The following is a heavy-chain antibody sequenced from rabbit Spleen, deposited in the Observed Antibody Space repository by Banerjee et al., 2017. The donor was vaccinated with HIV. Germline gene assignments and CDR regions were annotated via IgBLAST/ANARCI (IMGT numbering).Heavy chain of an antibody. CDR1: GVSFSDKDV. CDR3: ARDTGSSFSSYGMDL. CDR2: IAGSSSGFT. Sequence: QEQLVESGGGLVQPEGSLTLTCKASGVSFSDKDVMCWVRQAPGKGLEWISCIAGSSSGFTYSATWAKGRFTCSKTSSTTVTLQMPSLTVADTATYFCARDTGSSFSSYGMDLWGQGTLVTVS. J-gene: IGHJ6*01. D-gene: IGHD8-1*01. V-gene: IGHV1S45*01.